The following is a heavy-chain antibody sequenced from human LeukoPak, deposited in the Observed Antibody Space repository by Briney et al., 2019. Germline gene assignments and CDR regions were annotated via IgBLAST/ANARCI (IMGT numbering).Heavy chain of an antibody. V-gene: IGHV3-11*01. J-gene: IGHJ4*02. Sequence: GGSLRLSCAASGFTFSDYYMNWIRQAPGKGLEYIAYISQSGADVSYADSVKGRFTVSRDNAKNSVSLQMNSLTAEDTAVYYCASVARLLADWGQGTLVTVSS. CDR2: ISQSGADV. CDR3: ASVARLLAD. D-gene: IGHD3-9*01. CDR1: GFTFSDYY.